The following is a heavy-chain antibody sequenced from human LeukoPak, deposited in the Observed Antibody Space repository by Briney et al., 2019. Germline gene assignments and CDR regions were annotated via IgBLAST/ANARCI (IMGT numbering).Heavy chain of an antibody. D-gene: IGHD4-23*01. CDR2: VFYSGST. CDR3: ARQRTVVTPEFFDF. V-gene: IGHV4-39*01. J-gene: IGHJ4*02. Sequence: SEPLSLTCTVSGGSVSSSSYHWGWIRQPPGKGLEWIGSVFYSGSTYYNPSLKSRVTMSVDTSKNQFSLKLSSVIAADTAMYYCARQRTVVTPEFFDFWGQGTLVIVSS. CDR1: GGSVSSSSYH.